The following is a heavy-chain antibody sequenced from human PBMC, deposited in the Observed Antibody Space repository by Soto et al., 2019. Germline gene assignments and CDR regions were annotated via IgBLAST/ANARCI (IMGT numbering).Heavy chain of an antibody. CDR1: GYTFTSYA. J-gene: IGHJ4*02. V-gene: IGHV1-69*13. D-gene: IGHD5-18*01. CDR3: ASHGYSYGYLFDY. CDR2: IIPIFGTA. Sequence: SVKVSCKASGYTFTSYAISWVRQAPGQGLEWMGGIIPIFGTANYAQKFQGRVTITADESTSTAYMELSSLRSEDTAVYYCASHGYSYGYLFDYWGQGTLVTVSS.